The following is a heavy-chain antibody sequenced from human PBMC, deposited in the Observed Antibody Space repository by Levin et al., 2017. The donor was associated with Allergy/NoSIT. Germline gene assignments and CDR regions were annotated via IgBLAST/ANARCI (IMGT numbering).Heavy chain of an antibody. J-gene: IGHJ4*02. CDR2: IYYSGST. D-gene: IGHD3-22*01. CDR1: GGSISSYY. V-gene: IGHV4-59*08. CDR3: ARHRVKYDSSGYFNY. Sequence: SETLSLTCPVSGGSISSYYWSWIRPPPGKGLEWIGYIYYSGSTNYNPSPKSRVTISVDTSKNQFSLKLSSVTDADTAVYYCARHRVKYDSSGYFNYWGQGTLVTVSS.